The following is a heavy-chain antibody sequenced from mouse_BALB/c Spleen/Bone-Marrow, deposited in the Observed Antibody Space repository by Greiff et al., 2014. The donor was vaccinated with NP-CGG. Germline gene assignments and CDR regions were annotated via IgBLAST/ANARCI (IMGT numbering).Heavy chain of an antibody. CDR1: GFFINQLW. D-gene: IGHD2-3*01. Sequence: VKLQESGPGLVAPSQSLSITCTVSGFFINQLWCTLGSPASRKGSGVAGSNMAGGSTNYNSALMSRLSISKDNSKSQVFLKMNSLQTDDTAMYYCARVYLWYFDVWGAGTTVTVSS. V-gene: IGHV2-9*02. J-gene: IGHJ1*01. CDR3: ARVYLWYFDV. CDR2: MAGGST.